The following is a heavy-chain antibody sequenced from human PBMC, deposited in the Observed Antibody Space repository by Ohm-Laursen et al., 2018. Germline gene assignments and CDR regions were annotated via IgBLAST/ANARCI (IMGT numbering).Heavy chain of an antibody. CDR1: GGTFSSYA. J-gene: IGHJ5*02. V-gene: IGHV1-69*04. CDR3: AREGVDNWFDP. CDR2: IIPILGIA. Sequence: SSVKVSCKASGGTFSSYAISWVRQAPGQGLEWMGRIIPILGIANYAQKFQGRVTITADKSTSTAYMELSSLRSEDTAVYYCAREGVDNWFDPWGQGTLVTVSS.